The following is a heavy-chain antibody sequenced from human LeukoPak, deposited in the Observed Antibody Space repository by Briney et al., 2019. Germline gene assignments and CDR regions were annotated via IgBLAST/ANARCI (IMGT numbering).Heavy chain of an antibody. CDR2: IYHSGST. Sequence: SQTLSLTCAVFGGSISSGGYSWSWIRQPPGKGLEWIGYIYHSGSTYYNPSLKSRVTISVDRSKNQFSLKLSSVTAADTAVYYCAVGYSYGPDAFDIWGQGTMVTVSS. V-gene: IGHV4-30-2*01. D-gene: IGHD5-18*01. CDR1: GGSISSGGYS. CDR3: AVGYSYGPDAFDI. J-gene: IGHJ3*02.